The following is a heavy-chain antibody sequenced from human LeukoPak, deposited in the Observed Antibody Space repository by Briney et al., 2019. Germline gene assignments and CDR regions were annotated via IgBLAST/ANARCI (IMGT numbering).Heavy chain of an antibody. D-gene: IGHD2-15*01. CDR1: GFTFTRDA. CDR2: ISGSGGNT. CDR3: AKAPGYCGGGSCYSYSFDY. J-gene: IGHJ4*02. V-gene: IGHV3-23*01. Sequence: GGSLRLSCAASGFTFTRDAMNWVRRAPGKGLEWVSAISGSGGNTYYADSVKGRFTISKDNSKNTLYLQMSSLRSEDTAVYYCAKAPGYCGGGSCYSYSFDYWGQGTLVTVSS.